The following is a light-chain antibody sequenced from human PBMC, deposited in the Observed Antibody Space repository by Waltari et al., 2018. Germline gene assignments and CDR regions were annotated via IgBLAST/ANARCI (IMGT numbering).Light chain of an antibody. CDR1: SSDFGSYNL. Sequence: QSALTQPASVSGSPGQSITISCNGTSSDFGSYNLFSWYQHHPGKAPKLMLYEGSKRPSVVSNRFSGSKSGNTASLTISGLQAEDEADYYCCSYAGSNTYVFGTGTKVTVL. CDR3: CSYAGSNTYV. V-gene: IGLV2-23*01. CDR2: EGS. J-gene: IGLJ1*01.